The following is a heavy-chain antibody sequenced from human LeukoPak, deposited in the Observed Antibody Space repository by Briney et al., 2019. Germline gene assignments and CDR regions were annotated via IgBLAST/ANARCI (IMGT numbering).Heavy chain of an antibody. CDR2: IIPIFGTA. D-gene: IGHD3-9*01. V-gene: IGHV1-69*05. CDR1: GGTFSSYA. CDR3: ARSPYYDILTGYFDY. Sequence: SVKVSCKASGGTFSSYAISWVRQAPGQGLEWMGKIIPIFGTANYAQKFQGRVTITTDESTSTAYMELSSLRSEDTAVYYCARSPYYDILTGYFDYWGQGTLVTVSS. J-gene: IGHJ4*02.